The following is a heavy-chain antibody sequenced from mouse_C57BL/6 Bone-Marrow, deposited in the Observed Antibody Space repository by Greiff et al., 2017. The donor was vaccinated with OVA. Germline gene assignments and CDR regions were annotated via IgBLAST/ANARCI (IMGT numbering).Heavy chain of an antibody. D-gene: IGHD1-3*01. Sequence: VQLQQSGAELVKPGASVKISCKASGYAFSSYWMNWVKQRPGKGLEWIGQIYPGDGDTNYNGKFKGKATLTADKSSSTAYMQLSSLTSEDSAVFCCARESSSNGDYCAMGYRGQGTSVTVSS. J-gene: IGHJ4*01. CDR2: IYPGDGDT. CDR3: ARESSSNGDYCAMGY. CDR1: GYAFSSYW. V-gene: IGHV1-80*01.